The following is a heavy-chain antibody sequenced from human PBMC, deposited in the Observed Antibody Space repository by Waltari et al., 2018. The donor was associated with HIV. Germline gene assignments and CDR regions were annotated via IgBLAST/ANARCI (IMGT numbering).Heavy chain of an antibody. CDR2: INWNGGST. CDR3: ARGGATVIGDMIDI. J-gene: IGHJ3*02. CDR1: GFTFDDYG. V-gene: IGHV3-20*01. Sequence: AASGFTFDDYGMSWVRQAPGKGLEWVSGINWNGGSTGYADSVKGRFTISRDNAKNSLYLQMNSLRAEDTALYHCARGGATVIGDMIDIWGQGTMVTVSS. D-gene: IGHD4-17*01.